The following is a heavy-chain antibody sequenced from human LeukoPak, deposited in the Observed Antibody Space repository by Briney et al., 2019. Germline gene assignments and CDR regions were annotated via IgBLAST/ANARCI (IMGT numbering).Heavy chain of an antibody. CDR1: GFNFSSYG. CDR3: ARDGYCSGGSCYLSYFDY. D-gene: IGHD2-15*01. Sequence: GRSLRLSCAASGFNFSSYGMHWVRQAPGKGLEWVAVIWYDGSNKYYADSVKGRFTTSRDNSKNTLYLHMNSLRAEDTAVYYCARDGYCSGGSCYLSYFDYWGQGTLVTVSS. J-gene: IGHJ4*02. CDR2: IWYDGSNK. V-gene: IGHV3-33*01.